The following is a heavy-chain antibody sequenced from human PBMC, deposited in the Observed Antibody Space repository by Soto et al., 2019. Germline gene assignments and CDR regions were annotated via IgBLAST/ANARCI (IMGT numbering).Heavy chain of an antibody. CDR3: AREDAARIERWFDA. V-gene: IGHV4-31*11. Sequence: QVQLQESGPRLVKPSQTLSLSCAVSGGSIISASYSWNWIRQSPGRGLEWFGHIYSSGSTYYNPSLKSRVSISVDTSNNQFSLKLTSVTAADTTVYFCAREDAARIERWFDAWGQGILVTVSS. J-gene: IGHJ5*02. CDR2: IYSSGST. CDR1: GGSIISASYS. D-gene: IGHD6-6*01.